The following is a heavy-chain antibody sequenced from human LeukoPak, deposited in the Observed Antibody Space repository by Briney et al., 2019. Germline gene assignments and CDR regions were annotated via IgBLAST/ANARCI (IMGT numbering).Heavy chain of an antibody. V-gene: IGHV3-23*01. CDR2: INGSGGST. CDR3: AKPQEAAAGHTTFDY. Sequence: PGGSLRLSCAASGFTFSSYAMSWVRQAPGKGLEWVSAINGSGGSTYYADSVKGRFTISRDNSKNTLYLQMNSLRAEDTAVYYCAKPQEAAAGHTTFDYWGQGTLVTVSS. D-gene: IGHD6-13*01. J-gene: IGHJ4*02. CDR1: GFTFSSYA.